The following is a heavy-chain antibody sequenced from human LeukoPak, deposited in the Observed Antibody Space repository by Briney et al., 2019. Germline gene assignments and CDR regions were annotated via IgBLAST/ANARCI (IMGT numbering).Heavy chain of an antibody. Sequence: GESLKISCKGSGYSFATYWIGWVRQMPGKGLEWMGSIYPGDSDTRCSPSFQGQVTISVDKSISTAYLQWSSLKASDTAMYYCASLGMRFGFAFDYWGQGTLVTVSS. CDR3: ASLGMRFGFAFDY. D-gene: IGHD3-10*01. J-gene: IGHJ4*02. V-gene: IGHV5-51*01. CDR1: GYSFATYW. CDR2: IYPGDSDT.